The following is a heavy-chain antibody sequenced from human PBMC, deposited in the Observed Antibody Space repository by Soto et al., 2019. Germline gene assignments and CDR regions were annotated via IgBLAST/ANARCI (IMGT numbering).Heavy chain of an antibody. Sequence: SETLSLTCTVSGGSVSSGSYYWSWIRQPPGKGLEWIGYIYYSGSANYNPSLKSRVTISVDTSKNQFSLKLSSVTAADTAVYYCARDTGYYYETKVVDGSAFDIWGQGTMVTVSS. D-gene: IGHD3-22*01. CDR2: IYYSGSA. CDR3: ARDTGYYYETKVVDGSAFDI. J-gene: IGHJ3*02. V-gene: IGHV4-61*01. CDR1: GGSVSSGSYY.